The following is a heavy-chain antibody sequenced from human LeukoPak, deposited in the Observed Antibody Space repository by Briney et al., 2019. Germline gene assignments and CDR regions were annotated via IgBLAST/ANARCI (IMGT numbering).Heavy chain of an antibody. J-gene: IGHJ6*02. D-gene: IGHD3-9*01. CDR3: ARGRYDILTGYYYYYYYGMDV. Sequence: SETLSLTCTVSGGSISSYYWSWIRQPPGKGLEWIGYIYYSGSTNYNPSPKSRLTISVDTSKNQFSLKLSSVTAADTAVYYCARGRYDILTGYYYYYYYGMDVWGQGTTVTVSS. CDR2: IYYSGST. CDR1: GGSISSYY. V-gene: IGHV4-59*01.